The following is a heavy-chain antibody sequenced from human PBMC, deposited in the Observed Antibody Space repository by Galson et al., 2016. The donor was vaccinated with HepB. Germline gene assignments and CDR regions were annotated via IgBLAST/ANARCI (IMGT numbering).Heavy chain of an antibody. CDR2: IIPISTAA. D-gene: IGHD2-21*02. CDR3: ARDREYCAGDCYSPSVGYFDL. V-gene: IGHV1-69*06. CDR1: GGTFSSHA. Sequence: SVKVSCKASGGTFSSHAINWVRQAPGQGLEWMGGIIPISTAANYAQKFRGRVTITADKNTSTAYMELSSLRYEDTAVYYRARDREYCAGDCYSPSVGYFDLWGRGTPVTVSS. J-gene: IGHJ2*01.